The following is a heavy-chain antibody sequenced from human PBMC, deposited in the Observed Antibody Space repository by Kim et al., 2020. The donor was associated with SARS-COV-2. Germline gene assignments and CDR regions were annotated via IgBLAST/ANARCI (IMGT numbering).Heavy chain of an antibody. Sequence: GGSLRLSCAASGFTFSTSSMTWARQAPGKGLEWVADIKADESETYYVDSVRGRFTISRDTARNTLYLQMSSLRAEDTAVYYCVRGCGRILESWGQGTL. J-gene: IGHJ5*02. CDR2: IKADESET. CDR3: VRGCGRILES. CDR1: GFTFSTSS. D-gene: IGHD1-1*01. V-gene: IGHV3-7*03.